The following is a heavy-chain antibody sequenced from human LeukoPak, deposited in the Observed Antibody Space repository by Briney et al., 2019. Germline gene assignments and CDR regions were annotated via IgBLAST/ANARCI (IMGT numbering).Heavy chain of an antibody. CDR1: GYTFRDFG. J-gene: IGHJ4*02. Sequence: GASVKVSCKASGYTFRDFGVHWVRQAPGHGLEWMGWISAYNDNTNYARNFQDRVAMTTDTSTSTAYMELRSLRSDDTAVYYCARGHLEYQLLYLLDYWGLGTLVTVSS. CDR3: ARGHLEYQLLYLLDY. V-gene: IGHV1-18*01. CDR2: ISAYNDNT. D-gene: IGHD2-2*02.